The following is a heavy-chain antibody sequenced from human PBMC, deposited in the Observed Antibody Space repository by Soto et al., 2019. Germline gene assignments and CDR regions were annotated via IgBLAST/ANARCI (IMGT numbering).Heavy chain of an antibody. CDR3: ARVVAEAGTRWFDP. CDR2: IKQDGSEK. V-gene: IGHV3-7*01. D-gene: IGHD6-13*01. J-gene: IGHJ5*02. Sequence: EVQLVESGGGLVQPGGSLRLSCAASGFTFSSYWMSWVRQAPGKGLEWVANIKQDGSEKYHVDSVKGRLPISRDNAKNSLFLQMNSRITDNTAVYYCARVVAEAGTRWFDPWGQGTLVTVSS. CDR1: GFTFSSYW.